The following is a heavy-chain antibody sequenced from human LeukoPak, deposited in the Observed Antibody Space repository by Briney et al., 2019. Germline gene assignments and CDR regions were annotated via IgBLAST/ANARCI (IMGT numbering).Heavy chain of an antibody. CDR1: GYTFTSYG. Sequence: ASVKVSCKASGYTFTSYGISWVRQAPGQGLEWMGWISAYNGNTNYAQKLQGRVTMTTDTSTSTAYMELRSLRSDDTAVYYCARVAWYILTGYYQDYWGQGTLVTVSS. CDR2: ISAYNGNT. V-gene: IGHV1-18*01. CDR3: ARVAWYILTGYYQDY. J-gene: IGHJ4*02. D-gene: IGHD3-9*01.